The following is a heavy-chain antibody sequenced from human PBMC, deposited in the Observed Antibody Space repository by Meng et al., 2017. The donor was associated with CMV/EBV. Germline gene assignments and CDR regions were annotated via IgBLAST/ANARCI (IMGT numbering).Heavy chain of an antibody. V-gene: IGHV4-34*01. J-gene: IGHJ4*02. D-gene: IGHD3-3*01. Sequence: QTLSLTCAVYGGSFSGYYWSWIRQPPGKGLEWIGEINHSGSTNYNPSLKSRVTISVDTSKNQFSLKLSSVTAADTAVYYCARALRFLEWLPDYWGQGTLVTVSS. CDR2: INHSGST. CDR3: ARALRFLEWLPDY. CDR1: GGSFSGYY.